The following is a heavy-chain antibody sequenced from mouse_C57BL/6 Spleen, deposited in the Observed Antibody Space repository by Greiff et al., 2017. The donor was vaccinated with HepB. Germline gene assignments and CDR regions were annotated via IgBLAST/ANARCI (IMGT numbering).Heavy chain of an antibody. J-gene: IGHJ4*01. D-gene: IGHD1-1*01. CDR1: GFTFSDYG. CDR3: ARGYYGRNAMDY. V-gene: IGHV5-17*01. CDR2: ISSGSSTI. Sequence: VQLKESGGGLVKPGGSLKLSCAASGFTFSDYGMHWVRQAPEKGLEWVAYISSGSSTIYYADTVKGRFTISRDNAKNTLFLQMTSLRSEDTAMYYCARGYYGRNAMDYWGQGTSVTVSS.